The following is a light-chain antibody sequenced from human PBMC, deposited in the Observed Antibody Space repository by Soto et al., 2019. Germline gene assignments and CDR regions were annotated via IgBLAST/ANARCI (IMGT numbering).Light chain of an antibody. V-gene: IGLV2-14*01. CDR3: TSYTSTSTLV. J-gene: IGLJ2*01. CDR1: SNAVGANNY. CDR2: EAG. Sequence: QSALTQPASVSGSPGQSITISCTGTSNAVGANNYVSWYQHHPGKAPKILIYEAGNRPSGVSHRFSGSKSGNTASLTVSGLQAEDEADYFRTSYTSTSTLVFGGGTKLTVL.